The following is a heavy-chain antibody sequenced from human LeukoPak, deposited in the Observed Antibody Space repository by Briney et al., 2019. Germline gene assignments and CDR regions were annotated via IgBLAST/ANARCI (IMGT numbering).Heavy chain of an antibody. CDR3: ARGEVVAALDY. V-gene: IGHV4-34*01. D-gene: IGHD2-15*01. CDR2: INHSGST. CDR1: GGSFSGYY. Sequence: SETLSLTCAVYGGSFSGYYWSWIRQPPGKGLEWIGEINHSGSTNYNPSLKSRVTISVDTSKNQFSLKLSSVTAADMAVYYCARGEVVAALDYWGQGTLVTVSS. J-gene: IGHJ4*02.